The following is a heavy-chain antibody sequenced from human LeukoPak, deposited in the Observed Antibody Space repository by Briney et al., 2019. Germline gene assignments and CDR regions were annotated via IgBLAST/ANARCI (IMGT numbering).Heavy chain of an antibody. J-gene: IGHJ3*02. Sequence: VASVKVSCKASGGTFSSYAISWVRQAPGQGLEWMGGIIPIFGTANYAQKFQGRVTITTDESTSTAYMELSSLRSEDTAVYYCASSPRTMVRGAAFDIWGQGTMVTVSS. CDR1: GGTFSSYA. CDR3: ASSPRTMVRGAAFDI. D-gene: IGHD3-10*01. V-gene: IGHV1-69*05. CDR2: IIPIFGTA.